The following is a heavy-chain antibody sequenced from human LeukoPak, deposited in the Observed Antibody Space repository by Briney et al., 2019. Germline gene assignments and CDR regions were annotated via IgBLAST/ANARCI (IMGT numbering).Heavy chain of an antibody. CDR1: GFTVSSNY. Sequence: PGGSLRLSCAASGFTVSSNYMSWVRQAPGKGLEWVSVIYSGGSTYYADSVKGRFTISRDNSKNTLYLQMNSLRAEDTAVYYCARVGGGSGSYYNKALDYWGQGTLVTISS. CDR3: ARVGGGSGSYYNKALDY. J-gene: IGHJ4*02. D-gene: IGHD3-10*01. CDR2: IYSGGST. V-gene: IGHV3-53*01.